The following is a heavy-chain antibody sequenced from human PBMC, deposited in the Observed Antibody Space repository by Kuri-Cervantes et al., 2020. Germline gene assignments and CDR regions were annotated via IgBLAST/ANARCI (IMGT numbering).Heavy chain of an antibody. J-gene: IGHJ6*03. CDR1: GFNFSRSA. V-gene: IGHV3-30-3*01. CDR2: ISFDGSSK. D-gene: IGHD5-24*01. Sequence: GGSLRLSCSASGFNFSRSAIHWVRQAPGKGLEWVAVISFDGSSKYHADSVKGRFTISRDNSKNTVYLRMNSLRLEDTALYYCAREPIFSRDGYNYNHYYYMDVWGKGTTVTVSS. CDR3: AREPIFSRDGYNYNHYYYMDV.